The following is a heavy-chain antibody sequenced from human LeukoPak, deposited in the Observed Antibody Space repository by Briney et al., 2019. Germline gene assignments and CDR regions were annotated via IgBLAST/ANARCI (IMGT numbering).Heavy chain of an antibody. CDR1: GDSISTYY. V-gene: IGHV4-59*01. CDR2: IYYSGST. Sequence: PSETLSLTCTVSGDSISTYYWTWIRQPPGKGLEWIGYIYYSGSTNYNPSLKSRVTISVDTSKNQFSLKLSSVAAADTAVYYCARRTAGDYYDFWSGYFPSYNWFDPWGQGTLVTVSS. D-gene: IGHD3-3*01. CDR3: ARRTAGDYYDFWSGYFPSYNWFDP. J-gene: IGHJ5*02.